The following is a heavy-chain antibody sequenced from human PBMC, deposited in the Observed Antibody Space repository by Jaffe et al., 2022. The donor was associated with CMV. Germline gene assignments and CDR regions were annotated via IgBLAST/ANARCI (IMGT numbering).Heavy chain of an antibody. J-gene: IGHJ4*02. CDR3: AQERGRGFSYGPYFFDS. CDR1: GFTFSRYA. V-gene: IGHV3-64D*06. Sequence: EVQLVESGGSSVQPGGSLRLSCSASGFTFSRYAMHWVRHSPGSGLEHVSGITSNGDKTDYADSVKGRFTISRDNSKNTLYLQMNSLRADDTAIYYCAQERGRGFSYGPYFFDSWGQGTLVTVSS. CDR2: ITSNGDKT. D-gene: IGHD5-18*01.